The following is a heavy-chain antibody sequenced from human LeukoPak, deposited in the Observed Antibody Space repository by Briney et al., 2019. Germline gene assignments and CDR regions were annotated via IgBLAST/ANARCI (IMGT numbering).Heavy chain of an antibody. CDR1: GYTFTSYG. D-gene: IGHD3-3*01. Sequence: ASVKVSCKASGYTFTSYGISWVRQAPGQGLEWMGWISAYNGNTNYAQKLQGRVTMTTDTSTSTAYMELRSLRSDDTAVYYCARHQQGFWSGYYYFDYWGQGTLVTVSS. CDR2: ISAYNGNT. CDR3: ARHQQGFWSGYYYFDY. J-gene: IGHJ4*02. V-gene: IGHV1-18*01.